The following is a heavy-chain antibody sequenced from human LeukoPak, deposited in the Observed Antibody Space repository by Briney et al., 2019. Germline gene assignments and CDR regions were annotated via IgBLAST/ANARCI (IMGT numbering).Heavy chain of an antibody. CDR2: INPNSGGT. J-gene: IGHJ5*02. CDR3: ARDALPLNWNYGWFDP. V-gene: IGHV1-2*02. D-gene: IGHD1-7*01. Sequence: ASVKVSCKASGYTFSNYDINWVRQAPGQGLEWMGWINPNSGGTNYAQKFQGRVTMTRDTSISTAYMELSRLRSDDTAVYYCARDALPLNWNYGWFDPWGQGTLVTVSS. CDR1: GYTFSNYD.